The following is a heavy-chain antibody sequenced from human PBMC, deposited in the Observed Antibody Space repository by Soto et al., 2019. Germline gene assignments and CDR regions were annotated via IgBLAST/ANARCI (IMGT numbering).Heavy chain of an antibody. D-gene: IGHD1-1*01. CDR2: ISYEGSNT. J-gene: IGHJ6*02. V-gene: IGHV3-30-3*01. Sequence: QVRLVESGGGVVQPGRSLRLSCVASGFTFGTYAIHWVRQAPGKGLQWVALISYEGSNTYYADSVKGRFTISRDNSKNTLYLEMNTLRPEDTAVYYCARVTPGNNLYYFSGLDVWSQGTSVIVSS. CDR3: ARVTPGNNLYYFSGLDV. CDR1: GFTFGTYA.